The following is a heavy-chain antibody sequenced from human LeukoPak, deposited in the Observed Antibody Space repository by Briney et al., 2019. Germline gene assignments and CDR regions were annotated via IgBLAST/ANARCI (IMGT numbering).Heavy chain of an antibody. D-gene: IGHD6-19*01. CDR1: GGTISSYY. V-gene: IGHV4-4*07. Sequence: PSETLSLTCTASGGTISSYYWSWIRQPAGKGLESIGRIYTSGSTNYNPSLKSRVTMSVDTSKNQFSLKLSSVTAADTAVYYCARQGSGSLFDYWGQGTLVTVSS. J-gene: IGHJ4*02. CDR3: ARQGSGSLFDY. CDR2: IYTSGST.